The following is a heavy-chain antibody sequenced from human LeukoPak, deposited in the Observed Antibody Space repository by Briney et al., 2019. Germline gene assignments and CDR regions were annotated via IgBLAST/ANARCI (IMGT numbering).Heavy chain of an antibody. V-gene: IGHV4-59*01. Sequence: SETLSLTCTVFAAFLTMESGSCVRQPPRKGRGWDGYIYYIGSTNYNPSPKSRATISVDTSKNQFSLKLSSVTAADTAVYYCARGVHGDYRWYFDLGGRGTLVTVSS. CDR2: IYYIGST. J-gene: IGHJ2*01. D-gene: IGHD4-17*01. CDR3: ARGVHGDYRWYFDL. CDR1: AAFLTMES.